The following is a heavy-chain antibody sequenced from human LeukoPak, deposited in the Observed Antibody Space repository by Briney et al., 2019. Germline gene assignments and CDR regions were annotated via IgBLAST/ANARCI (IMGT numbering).Heavy chain of an antibody. CDR3: ARDQTSGSYYPYYFDY. CDR2: ISAYNGNT. D-gene: IGHD1-26*01. Sequence: ASVKVSCKASGYTFTSYGISWVRQARGQGLEWMGLISAYNGNTNYAQKLQGKVTMTTDTSTSTAYMELRSLRSDDTAVYYCARDQTSGSYYPYYFDYWGQGTLVTVSS. J-gene: IGHJ4*02. V-gene: IGHV1-18*01. CDR1: GYTFTSYG.